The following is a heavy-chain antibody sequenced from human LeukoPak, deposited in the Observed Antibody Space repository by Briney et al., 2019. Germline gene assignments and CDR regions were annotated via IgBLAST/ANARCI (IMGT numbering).Heavy chain of an antibody. CDR2: IYYSGST. CDR1: GGSISSSSYY. J-gene: IGHJ4*02. D-gene: IGHD3-22*01. CDR3: ASALYHYDNSYFDY. Sequence: SETLSLTCTVSGGSISSSSYYWGWIRQPPGKGLEWIGSIYYSGSTYYNPSLKSRVTISVDTSKNQFSLKLSSVTAADTAVYYCASALYHYDNSYFDYWGQGTLVTVSS. V-gene: IGHV4-39*01.